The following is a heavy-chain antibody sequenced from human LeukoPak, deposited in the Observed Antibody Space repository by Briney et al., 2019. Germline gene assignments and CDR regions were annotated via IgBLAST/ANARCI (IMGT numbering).Heavy chain of an antibody. D-gene: IGHD6-13*01. V-gene: IGHV1-2*02. CDR2: INPNSGGT. CDR3: ARDRSSRARGNWFDP. Sequence: GALVKVSCKASGYTFTGYYMHWVRQAPGQGLEWMGWINPNSGGTNYAQKFQGRVTMTRDTSISTAYMELSRLRSDDTAVYYCARDRSSRARGNWFDPWGQGTLVTVSS. J-gene: IGHJ5*02. CDR1: GYTFTGYY.